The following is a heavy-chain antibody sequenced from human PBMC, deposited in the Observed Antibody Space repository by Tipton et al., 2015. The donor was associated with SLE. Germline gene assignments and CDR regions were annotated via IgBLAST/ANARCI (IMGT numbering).Heavy chain of an antibody. Sequence: TLSLTCTVSGGSISSGGDYWSWIRQLPGKGLEWIGYIYNSGSTYYNPSHKSRVIISLDTSKNQFSLKLSSVTAADTAGYYCARHYGCRYFDYWGQGTLVTVSS. D-gene: IGHD3-16*01. CDR1: GGSISSGGDY. J-gene: IGHJ4*02. CDR2: IYNSGST. CDR3: ARHYGCRYFDY. V-gene: IGHV4-31*03.